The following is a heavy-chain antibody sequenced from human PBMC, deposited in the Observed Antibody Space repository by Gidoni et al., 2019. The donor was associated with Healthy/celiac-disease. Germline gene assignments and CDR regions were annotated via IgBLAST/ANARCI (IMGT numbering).Heavy chain of an antibody. CDR1: GGSISSSSYD. CDR2: IYYSGST. D-gene: IGHD6-13*01. Sequence: QLQLQESGPGLVQPAETLSLTCTVSGGSISSSSYDWGWIRQPTGKGLEGIGSIYYSGSTYYNPSLKSRVTISVDTSKNQFSLKLSSVTAADTAVYYCARCIAAAEMFDPWGQGTLVTVSS. J-gene: IGHJ5*02. CDR3: ARCIAAAEMFDP. V-gene: IGHV4-39*01.